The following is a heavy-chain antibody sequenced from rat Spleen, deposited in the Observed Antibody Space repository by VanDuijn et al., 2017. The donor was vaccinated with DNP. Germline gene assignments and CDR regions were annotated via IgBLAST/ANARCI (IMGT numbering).Heavy chain of an antibody. CDR1: GYSITRNY. CDR3: ARWRIGPHYFDY. CDR2: ISYSGTT. V-gene: IGHV3-1*01. Sequence: EVQLQESGPGLVKPSQSLSLTCSVTGYSITRNYWGWIRKFPGNKMQYIGHISYSGTTNYNPSLKSRISITRDTSKNQFFLHLHSVTTEDTATFYCARWRIGPHYFDYWGQGVMVTVSS. J-gene: IGHJ2*01. D-gene: IGHD1-11*01.